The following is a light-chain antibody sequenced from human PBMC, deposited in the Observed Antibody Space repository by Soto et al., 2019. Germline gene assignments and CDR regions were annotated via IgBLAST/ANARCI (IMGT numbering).Light chain of an antibody. CDR2: AAS. CDR3: QQANSYPLT. J-gene: IGKJ4*02. CDR1: QGISSW. Sequence: DIQMTQSPSSVSASVGDRVTITCRASQGISSWLAWYQHKPGKAPKLLIYAASSLQSGVPSRFSGSGSGTDFTLTINSLQPEDFATYYCQQANSYPLTFGGGTKVEIK. V-gene: IGKV1-12*01.